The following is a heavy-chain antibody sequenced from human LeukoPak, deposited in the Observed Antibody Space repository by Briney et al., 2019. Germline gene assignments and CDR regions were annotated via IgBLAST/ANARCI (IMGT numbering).Heavy chain of an antibody. CDR3: ARGYGDYAQYFDY. V-gene: IGHV4-59*01. D-gene: IGHD4-17*01. Sequence: PSETLSLTCTVSGGSIRSYYWSWIRQSPGTGLEWIGYIYYSGSTNYNPSLKSRVTISVDTSKNQFSLKLSSVTAADTAVYYCARGYGDYAQYFDYWGQGTLVTVSS. J-gene: IGHJ4*02. CDR1: GGSIRSYY. CDR2: IYYSGST.